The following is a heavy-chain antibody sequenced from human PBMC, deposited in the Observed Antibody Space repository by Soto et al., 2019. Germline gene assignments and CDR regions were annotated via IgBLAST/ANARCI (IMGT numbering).Heavy chain of an antibody. CDR2: INPNGGST. J-gene: IGHJ4*02. Sequence: ASVKVSCKASGYTFTSYSMNWVRQAPGQGLEWMGIINPNGGSTTYAQKFQGRVTMTRDTSTNTAYMELSSLRSEDTAVYYCARGESVVGDYSGQGTLVTVSS. CDR3: ARGESVVGDY. D-gene: IGHD2-15*01. CDR1: GYTFTSYS. V-gene: IGHV1-46*01.